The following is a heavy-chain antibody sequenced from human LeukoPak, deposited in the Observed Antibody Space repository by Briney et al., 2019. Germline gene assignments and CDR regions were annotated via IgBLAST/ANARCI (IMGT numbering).Heavy chain of an antibody. CDR1: GFTFSSYS. J-gene: IGHJ4*02. CDR2: ISSSSSYI. D-gene: IGHD3-22*01. CDR3: ARVGDYYDSSGYYYY. Sequence: GGSLRLSCAASGFTFSSYSMNWVRQAPGKGLEWASSISSSSSYIYYADSVKGRFTISRDNAKNSLYLQMNSLRAEDTAVYYCARVGDYYDSSGYYYYWGQGTLVTVSS. V-gene: IGHV3-21*01.